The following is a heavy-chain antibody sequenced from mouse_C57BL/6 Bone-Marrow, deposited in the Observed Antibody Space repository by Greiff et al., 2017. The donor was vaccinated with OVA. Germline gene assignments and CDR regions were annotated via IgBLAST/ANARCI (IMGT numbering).Heavy chain of an antibody. V-gene: IGHV5-17*01. Sequence: EVMLVESGGGLVKPGGSLKLSCAASGFTFSDYGMHWVRQAPEKGLEWVAYISSGSSTIYYADTVKGRFTISRDNAKNTLFLQMTSLRSEDTAMYYCARHSRDYALAYWGQGTSVTVSS. J-gene: IGHJ4*01. CDR1: GFTFSDYG. CDR2: ISSGSSTI. CDR3: ARHSRDYALAY.